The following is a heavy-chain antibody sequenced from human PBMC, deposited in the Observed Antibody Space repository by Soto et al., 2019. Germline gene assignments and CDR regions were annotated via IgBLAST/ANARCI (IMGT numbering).Heavy chain of an antibody. D-gene: IGHD3-10*01. Sequence: QVQLVQSGAELKKPGASVKVSCKASGYTFSNYDMNWVRQATGQGHEWIGWVNPNNGDTGYAQKVQGRVTLTTDISTTTAYLELTSLRSEDTAIYYCAKVSRKGSAIDFDYWGQGTLITVSS. J-gene: IGHJ4*02. CDR1: GYTFSNYD. CDR3: AKVSRKGSAIDFDY. V-gene: IGHV1-8*01. CDR2: VNPNNGDT.